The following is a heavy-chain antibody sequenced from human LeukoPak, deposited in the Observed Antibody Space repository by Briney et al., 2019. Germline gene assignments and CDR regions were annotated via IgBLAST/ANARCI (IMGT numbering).Heavy chain of an antibody. CDR3: AREGHDSSGAFDI. CDR1: GDSISSYY. Sequence: SETLSVTCTGSGDSISSYYWSWIRQPAGKGLEWIGRIYTSGSTNYNPSLKSRVTMSVDTSKNQFSLKLSSVTAADTAVYYCAREGHDSSGAFDIWGQGTMVTVSS. CDR2: IYTSGST. D-gene: IGHD3-22*01. V-gene: IGHV4-4*07. J-gene: IGHJ3*02.